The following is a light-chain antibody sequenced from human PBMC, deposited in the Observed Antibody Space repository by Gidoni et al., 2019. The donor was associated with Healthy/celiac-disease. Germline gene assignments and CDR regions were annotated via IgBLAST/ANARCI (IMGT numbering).Light chain of an antibody. CDR1: QSISSY. CDR3: QQSYSTPRT. Sequence: DIQMTQSPSSLSASVGDRVTIPCRASQSISSYLNWYQQKPRKAPKLLIYAASSLQSGVPSRFSGSGSGTDFTLTISSLQPEDFATYYCQQSYSTPRTFGQGTKLEIK. V-gene: IGKV1-39*01. CDR2: AAS. J-gene: IGKJ2*02.